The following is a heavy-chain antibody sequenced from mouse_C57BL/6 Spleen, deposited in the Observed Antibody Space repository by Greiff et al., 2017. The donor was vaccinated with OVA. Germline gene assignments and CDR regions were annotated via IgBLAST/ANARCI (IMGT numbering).Heavy chain of an antibody. V-gene: IGHV3-6*01. CDR2: ISYDGSN. CDR3: ARGGGYYDYFDY. Sequence: EVQLQESGPGLVKPSQSLSLTCSVTGYSITSGYYWNWIRQFPGNKLEWMGYISYDGSNNYNPSLKNRISITRDTSKNQFFLKLNSVTTEDTATYYCARGGGYYDYFDYWGQGTTLTVSS. D-gene: IGHD1-1*01. CDR1: GYSITSGYY. J-gene: IGHJ2*01.